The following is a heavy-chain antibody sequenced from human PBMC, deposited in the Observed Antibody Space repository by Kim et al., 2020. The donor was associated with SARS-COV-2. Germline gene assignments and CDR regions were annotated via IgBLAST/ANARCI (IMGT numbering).Heavy chain of an antibody. D-gene: IGHD1-26*01. V-gene: IGHV3-23*01. CDR2: GRAGST. CDR3: AKREGV. Sequence: GRAGSTYTADSVKGRFTSSRDNSKNTLYLQMSGLKAEDTAVYYCAKREGVWGQGTTVTVSS. J-gene: IGHJ6*02.